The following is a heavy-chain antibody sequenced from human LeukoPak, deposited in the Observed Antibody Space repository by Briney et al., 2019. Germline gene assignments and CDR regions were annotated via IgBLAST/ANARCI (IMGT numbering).Heavy chain of an antibody. Sequence: ASVKVSCKAYGYTFTSYYMHWVRQAPGQGLEWMGIINPSGGSTTYAQKFQGRVTMTRDTSTSTVYMELSSLRSEDTAVYYCARDTGEGFDYWGQGTLVTVSS. J-gene: IGHJ4*02. D-gene: IGHD7-27*01. CDR3: ARDTGEGFDY. CDR1: GYTFTSYY. V-gene: IGHV1-46*01. CDR2: INPSGGST.